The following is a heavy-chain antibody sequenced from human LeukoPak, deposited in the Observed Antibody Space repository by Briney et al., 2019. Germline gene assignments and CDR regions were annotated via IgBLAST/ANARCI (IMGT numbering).Heavy chain of an antibody. D-gene: IGHD3-10*01. CDR2: IYYSGST. Sequence: SETLSLTCTVSGGSISTSNYYWGWIRQPPGKGLEWIGSIYYSGSTYYNPSLKSRVTISVDTSKNQFSLKLSSVTAADTAVYYCARTRYYYNSRSYGAPYYFDYWGQGTLVTVSS. CDR3: ARTRYYYNSRSYGAPYYFDY. CDR1: GGSISTSNYY. J-gene: IGHJ4*02. V-gene: IGHV4-39*01.